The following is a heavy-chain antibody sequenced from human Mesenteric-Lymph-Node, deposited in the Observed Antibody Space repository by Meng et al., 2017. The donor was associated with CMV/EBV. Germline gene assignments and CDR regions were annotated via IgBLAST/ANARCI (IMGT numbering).Heavy chain of an antibody. CDR3: ARGGVVPAAPIWNH. D-gene: IGHD2-2*01. CDR1: LGNW. J-gene: IGHJ5*02. Sequence: SETLSLTCTISLGNWWSWVRQIPGKGLEWIGESNRSGNTNYNPSLKSRVAVSVDTSNNQLSLKLSSVTATDTAVFYCARGGVVPAAPIWNHWGQGTLVTVSS. V-gene: IGHV4-4*02. CDR2: SNRSGNT.